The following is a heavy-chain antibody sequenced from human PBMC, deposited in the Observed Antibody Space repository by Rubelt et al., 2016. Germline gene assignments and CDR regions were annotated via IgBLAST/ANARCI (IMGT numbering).Heavy chain of an antibody. V-gene: IGHV3-48*03. J-gene: IGHJ5*02. Sequence: EVQLVESGGGLVQPGGSLRLSCAASGFSFNIYEMNWVRQAPGKGLEWFSYITASGGARNSADAVKGRFTVSRGNARNLLYLQMNTVPDDDTALYYCVRDEYGVGGDPWGQGTLVTVSS. CDR2: ITASGGAR. CDR3: VRDEYGVGGDP. D-gene: IGHD2/OR15-2a*01. CDR1: GFSFNIYE.